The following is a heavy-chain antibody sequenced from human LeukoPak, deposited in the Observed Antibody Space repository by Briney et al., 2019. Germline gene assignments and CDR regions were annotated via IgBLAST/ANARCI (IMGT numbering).Heavy chain of an antibody. J-gene: IGHJ4*02. D-gene: IGHD3-22*01. Sequence: PSETLSLTCTVSGGSISTYYWSWIRQPPGKGLEWIGYIYYSGSTNYNPSLKSRVTISVDTSKNQFSLKLSSVTAADTAVYYCARSRGYYFLYFDYWGQGTLVTVSS. CDR3: ARSRGYYFLYFDY. V-gene: IGHV4-59*12. CDR2: IYYSGST. CDR1: GGSISTYY.